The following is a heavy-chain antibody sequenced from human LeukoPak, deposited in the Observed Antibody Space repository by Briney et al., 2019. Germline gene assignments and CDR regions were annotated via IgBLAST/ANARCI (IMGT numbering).Heavy chain of an antibody. CDR3: AKASSDYDSSGIDY. V-gene: IGHV3-30*18. Sequence: GGSLRLSCAASGFTFINYGMHWVRQAPGKGLQCVAVISYDGSNKYYADSVKGRFTISRDNSKNTLYLQMNSLRAEDTAVYYCAKASSDYDSSGIDYWGQGTLVTVSS. D-gene: IGHD3-22*01. CDR1: GFTFINYG. J-gene: IGHJ4*02. CDR2: ISYDGSNK.